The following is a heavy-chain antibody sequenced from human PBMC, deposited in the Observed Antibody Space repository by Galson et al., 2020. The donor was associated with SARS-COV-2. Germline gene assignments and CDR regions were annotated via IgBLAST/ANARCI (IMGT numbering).Heavy chain of an antibody. V-gene: IGHV4-59*01. Sequence: SETLSLTCTVSGASISSYYWSWIRQPPGKGLEWNGFVSYSGGANSNPSLKSRVTITVDTSKNQFSLKLTSVTTADTAVYYCASLNPYRTWGQGTLVTVSS. J-gene: IGHJ5*02. CDR3: ASLNPYRT. CDR2: VSYSGGA. CDR1: GASISSYY. D-gene: IGHD3-16*02.